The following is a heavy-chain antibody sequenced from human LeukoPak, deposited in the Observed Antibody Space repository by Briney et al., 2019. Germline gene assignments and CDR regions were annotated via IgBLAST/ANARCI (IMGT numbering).Heavy chain of an antibody. Sequence: GGSLRLSCAASGFTFSSYWMYWVCQAPGKGLVWVSRINSDARNTNYADSVQGRFTISRDNAKNTLYLQMNSLRVEDTAVYYCASGIGVGDSFDIWGQGTMVTVSS. D-gene: IGHD3-3*01. V-gene: IGHV3-74*01. CDR2: INSDARNT. CDR3: ASGIGVGDSFDI. J-gene: IGHJ3*02. CDR1: GFTFSSYW.